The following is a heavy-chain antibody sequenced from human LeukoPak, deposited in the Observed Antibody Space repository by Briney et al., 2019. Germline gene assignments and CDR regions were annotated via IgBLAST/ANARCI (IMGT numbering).Heavy chain of an antibody. Sequence: GGSLRLSCAASGFTFSYYWMSWVRQAPGKGLEWVANIKQDGSEKYYVDSVKGRFTISRDNAKNSLYLQMNSLRAEDTAVYYCARDSRGSYWGQGTLVTVSS. J-gene: IGHJ4*02. CDR3: ARDSRGSY. V-gene: IGHV3-7*01. CDR2: IKQDGSEK. CDR1: GFTFSYYW. D-gene: IGHD3-10*01.